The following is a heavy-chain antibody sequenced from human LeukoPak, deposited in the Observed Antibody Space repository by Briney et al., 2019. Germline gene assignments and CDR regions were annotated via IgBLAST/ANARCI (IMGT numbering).Heavy chain of an antibody. CDR2: ISSSSSTI. CDR1: GFTFTSYS. V-gene: IGHV3-48*01. D-gene: IGHD5-12*01. J-gene: IGHJ4*02. CDR3: AKETSGYDPYYFDY. Sequence: GGSLKLSCAASGFTFTSYSMNWVRQDPGEGLEEFSYISSSSSTIYYADSVKGRFTISRDNSKNTVYLQMNSLRADDTAVYYCAKETSGYDPYYFDYWGQGTLVTVSS.